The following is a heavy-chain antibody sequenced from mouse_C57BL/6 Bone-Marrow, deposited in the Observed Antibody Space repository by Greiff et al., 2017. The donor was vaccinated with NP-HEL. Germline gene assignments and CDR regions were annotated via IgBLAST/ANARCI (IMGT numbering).Heavy chain of an antibody. D-gene: IGHD2-5*01. V-gene: IGHV1-53*01. Sequence: QVQLQQPGTELVKPGASVKLSCKASGYTFTSYWMHWVKQRPGQGLEWIGNINPSNGGTNYNEKFKSKATLTVDKSSSKAYMQLSSLTSEDSAVYYCARGSGFYYSNYEGWFAYWGQGTLVTVSA. CDR3: ARGSGFYYSNYEGWFAY. CDR1: GYTFTSYW. J-gene: IGHJ3*01. CDR2: INPSNGGT.